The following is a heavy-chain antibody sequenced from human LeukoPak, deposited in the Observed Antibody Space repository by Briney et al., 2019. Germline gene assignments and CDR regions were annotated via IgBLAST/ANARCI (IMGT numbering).Heavy chain of an antibody. CDR3: ARVDTAMVTKEYYFDY. V-gene: IGHV3-66*02. CDR2: IYSGGST. CDR1: GFTVSSNY. D-gene: IGHD5-18*01. Sequence: GGSLRLSCAASGFTVSSNYMSWVRQAQGKGLEWVSVIYSGGSTYYADSVKGRFTISRDNSKNTLYLQMNSLRAEDTDVYYCARVDTAMVTKEYYFDYWGQGTLVTVSS. J-gene: IGHJ4*02.